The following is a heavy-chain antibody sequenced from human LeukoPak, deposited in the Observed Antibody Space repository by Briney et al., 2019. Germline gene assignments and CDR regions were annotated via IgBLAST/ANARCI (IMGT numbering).Heavy chain of an antibody. D-gene: IGHD1-26*01. CDR2: VTSSGSIT. CDR3: TKTMGAIDHDY. J-gene: IGHJ4*02. V-gene: IGHV3-23*05. CDR1: GFTFSDFS. Sequence: GGSLRLSCAASGFTFSDFSMTWVRQAPGKGLEWVSTVTSSGSITYYADSVKGRFTNSRDNPKNTLYLQMNSLGAEDTAVYYCTKTMGAIDHDYWGQGTLVTVSS.